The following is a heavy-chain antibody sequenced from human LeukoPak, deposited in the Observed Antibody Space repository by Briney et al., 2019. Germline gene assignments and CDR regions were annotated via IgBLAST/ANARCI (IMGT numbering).Heavy chain of an antibody. J-gene: IGHJ4*02. Sequence: GSLRLSCAASGFTFSSYGMHWVRQAPGKGLEWVAVISYDGSNKYYADSVKGRFTISRDNAKNTLYLQMNSLRAEDTAVYYCARPGGSGSNWHFDNWGQGTLVTVSS. CDR2: ISYDGSNK. D-gene: IGHD1-26*01. CDR1: GFTFSSYG. CDR3: ARPGGSGSNWHFDN. V-gene: IGHV3-30*03.